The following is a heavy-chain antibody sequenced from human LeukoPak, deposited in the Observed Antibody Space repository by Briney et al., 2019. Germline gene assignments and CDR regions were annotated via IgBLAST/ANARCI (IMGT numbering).Heavy chain of an antibody. V-gene: IGHV4-38-2*02. Sequence: SETLSLTCTVSGFSISNGYYWGWIRQPPGKGLEWIGSIYHSGSTYYNPSLKSRVTISVDTSKNQFSLKLSSVAAADTAVYYCTRGHPGVVRGTNWFDPWGQGTLVTVSS. CDR2: IYHSGST. J-gene: IGHJ5*02. D-gene: IGHD3-10*01. CDR1: GFSISNGYY. CDR3: TRGHPGVVRGTNWFDP.